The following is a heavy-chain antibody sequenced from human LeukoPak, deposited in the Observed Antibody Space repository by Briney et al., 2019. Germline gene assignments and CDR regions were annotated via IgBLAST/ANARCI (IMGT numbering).Heavy chain of an antibody. Sequence: SETLSLTCTVSGGSISSYYWSWIRQPAGKGLEWIGRIYTSGSTNYNPSLKSRVTMSVDTSKNQFSLKLSSVTAADTAVYYCARGFPYYDFWSGYSSWFDPWGQGTLVTVSS. CDR2: IYTSGST. CDR1: GGSISSYY. CDR3: ARGFPYYDFWSGYSSWFDP. V-gene: IGHV4-4*07. D-gene: IGHD3-3*01. J-gene: IGHJ5*02.